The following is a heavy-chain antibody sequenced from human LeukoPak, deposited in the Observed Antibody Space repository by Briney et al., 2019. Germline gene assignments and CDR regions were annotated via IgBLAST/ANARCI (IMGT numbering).Heavy chain of an antibody. V-gene: IGHV3-9*01. CDR3: AKDTGRTYYYDSSGFFDY. D-gene: IGHD3-22*01. J-gene: IGHJ4*02. CDR1: GFTFDGYA. Sequence: GRSLRLSCAASGFTFDGYAMHWVRQAPGKGLEWVSGISWNSGSIGYADSVKGRFTISRDNAKNSLYLQMNSLRAEDTALYYCAKDTGRTYYYDSSGFFDYWGQGTLVTVSS. CDR2: ISWNSGSI.